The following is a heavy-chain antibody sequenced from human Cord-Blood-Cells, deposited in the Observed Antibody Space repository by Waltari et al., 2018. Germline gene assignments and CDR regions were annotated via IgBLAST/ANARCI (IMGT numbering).Heavy chain of an antibody. Sequence: VQLSESGPGLVKPSEPLSILRTPSDCPIRLSAYYCSWSRQPPGKGLEWIRYIYYSGSTYYNPALKSRVTISVDTSKNQFSLKLSSVTAADTAVYYCAREDGSRSFDYWGQGTLVTVSS. CDR2: IYYSGST. J-gene: IGHJ4*02. V-gene: IGHV4-30-4*01. D-gene: IGHD6-13*01. CDR3: AREDGSRSFDY. CDR1: DCPIRLSAYY.